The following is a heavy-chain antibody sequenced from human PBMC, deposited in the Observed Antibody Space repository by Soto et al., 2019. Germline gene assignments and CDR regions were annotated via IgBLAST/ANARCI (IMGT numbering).Heavy chain of an antibody. J-gene: IGHJ4*02. CDR1: GFTFSSYS. CDR2: ISSSSYI. Sequence: GGSLRLSCAASGFTFSSYSMNWVRQAPGKGLEWVSSISSSSYIYYADSVKGRFTISRDNAKNSLYLQMNSLRAEDTAVYYCARGARDYDILTGYYYYLDYWGQGTLVTVSS. D-gene: IGHD3-9*01. CDR3: ARGARDYDILTGYYYYLDY. V-gene: IGHV3-21*01.